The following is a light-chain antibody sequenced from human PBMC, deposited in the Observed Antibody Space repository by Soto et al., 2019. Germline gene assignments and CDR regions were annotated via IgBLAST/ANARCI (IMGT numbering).Light chain of an antibody. CDR2: DAS. CDR1: QTVRNNY. J-gene: IGKJ4*01. CDR3: QQFSSYPLT. V-gene: IGKV3-20*01. Sequence: EFVFTQAPGTVSLSPGERATLCCRASQTVRNNYLAWYQQKPGQAPRLLIYDASSRATGIPDRFSGGGSGTDFTLTISRLEPEDFAVYYCQQFSSYPLTFGGGTKVDIK.